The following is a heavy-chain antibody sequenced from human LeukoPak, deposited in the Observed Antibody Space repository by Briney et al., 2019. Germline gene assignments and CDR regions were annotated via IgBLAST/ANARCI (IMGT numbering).Heavy chain of an antibody. Sequence: GGSLRLSCAASGFXVSSNYMSWVRQAPGKGLEWVSVIYAGGSTHYADSVKGRFTISRDNSKNTLYLQMNSLTAEDTAVYYCARAVVGTSCYGYWGQGTLVTVSS. CDR2: IYAGGST. V-gene: IGHV3-66*01. CDR1: GFXVSSNY. J-gene: IGHJ4*02. CDR3: ARAVVGTSCYGY. D-gene: IGHD2-2*01.